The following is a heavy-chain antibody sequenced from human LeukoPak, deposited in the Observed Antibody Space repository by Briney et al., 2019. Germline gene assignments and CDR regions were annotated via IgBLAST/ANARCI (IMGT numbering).Heavy chain of an antibody. J-gene: IGHJ5*01. D-gene: IGHD2-21*02. CDR1: GFTFSSYA. CDR3: AKDTALPRGQFDS. V-gene: IGHV3-23*01. Sequence: GGSLRLSCAASGFTFSSYAMSWVRQAPGRGLECVSTISAGGGSTYYTDSVKGRFTISRDNSNNTLYLQMNSLRAEDTAVYYCAKDTALPRGQFDSWGQGTLVTVSS. CDR2: ISAGGGST.